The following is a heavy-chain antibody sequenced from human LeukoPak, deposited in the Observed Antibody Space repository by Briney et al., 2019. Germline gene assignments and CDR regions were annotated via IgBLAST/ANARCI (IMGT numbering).Heavy chain of an antibody. CDR3: AKGAYDVGSSPEGLDY. CDR1: GFTFSSYG. J-gene: IGHJ4*02. CDR2: IRYDGSNK. Sequence: QPGGSLRLSCAASGFTFSSYGMHWVRQAPGKGLEWVAFIRYDGSNKYYADSVKGRFTISRDNSKNTLYLQMNSLRAEDTAVYYCAKGAYDVGSSPEGLDYWGQGTLVTVSS. D-gene: IGHD6-6*01. V-gene: IGHV3-30*02.